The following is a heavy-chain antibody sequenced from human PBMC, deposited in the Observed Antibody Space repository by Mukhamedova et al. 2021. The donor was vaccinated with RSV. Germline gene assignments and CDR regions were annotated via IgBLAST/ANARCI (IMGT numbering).Heavy chain of an antibody. V-gene: IGHV1-3*01. CDR2: INAGNGNT. CDR3: AREEARLCGGDCSNPELYYYYGMDV. Sequence: INAGNGNTKYSQKFQGRVTITRDTSASTAYMELSSLRSEDTAVYYCAREEARLCGGDCSNPELYYYYGMDVWGQGTTVTVSS. D-gene: IGHD2-21*02. J-gene: IGHJ6*02.